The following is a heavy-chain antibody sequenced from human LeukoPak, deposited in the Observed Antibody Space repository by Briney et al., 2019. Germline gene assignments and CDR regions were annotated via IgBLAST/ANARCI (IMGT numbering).Heavy chain of an antibody. J-gene: IGHJ6*03. D-gene: IGHD6-6*01. CDR3: ARDRIAARPPYYYYMDV. V-gene: IGHV4-61*02. CDR2: IYTSGST. CDR1: GGSISSGSYY. Sequence: SETLSLTCTVSGGSISSGSYYWSWIRQPAGKGLEWIGRIYTSGSTNYNPSLKSRVTISVDTSKNQFSLKLSSVTAADTAVYYCARDRIAARPPYYYYMDVWGKGTTVTVSS.